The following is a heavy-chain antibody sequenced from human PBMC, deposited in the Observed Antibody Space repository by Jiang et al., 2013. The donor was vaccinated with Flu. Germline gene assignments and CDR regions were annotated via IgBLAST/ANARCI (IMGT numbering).Heavy chain of an antibody. CDR3: AVPILAVPASWGRGSMDV. CDR2: MNPNSGNT. Sequence: EVKKPRASVKVSCKASGYTFTSYDINWVRQATGQGLEWMGWMNPNSGNTGYAQKFQGRVTMTRNTSISTAYMELSSLRSEDTAVYYCAVPILAVPASWGRGSMDVWGQGTTVTVSS. V-gene: IGHV1-8*01. D-gene: IGHD2-2*01. CDR1: GYTFTSYD. J-gene: IGHJ6*02.